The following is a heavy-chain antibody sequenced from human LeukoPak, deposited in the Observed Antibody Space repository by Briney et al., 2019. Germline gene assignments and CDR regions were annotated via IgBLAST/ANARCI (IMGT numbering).Heavy chain of an antibody. V-gene: IGHV3-21*04. D-gene: IGHD1-26*01. CDR1: GFTFSSYS. Sequence: GGSLRLSCAASGFTFSSYSMNWVRQAPGKGLEWVSSISSSSSYIYYADSVKGRFTISRDNSKNTLYLQMNSLRAEDTAVYYCAKARGSYYWRGVYFQHWGQGTLVTVSS. CDR2: ISSSSSYI. CDR3: AKARGSYYWRGVYFQH. J-gene: IGHJ1*01.